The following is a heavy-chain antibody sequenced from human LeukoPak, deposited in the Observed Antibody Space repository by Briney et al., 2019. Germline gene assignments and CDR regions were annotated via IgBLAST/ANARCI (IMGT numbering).Heavy chain of an antibody. V-gene: IGHV4-30-4*07. CDR3: ARGRRYFDY. CDR1: GGSISSGGYS. D-gene: IGHD6-25*01. J-gene: IGHJ4*02. Sequence: PSETLSLTCAVSGGSISSGGYSWSWIRQPPGKGLEWIGYIYYSGSTYYNPSLKSRVTISVDTSKNQFSLKLSSVTAADTAVYYCARGRRYFDYWGQGTLVTVSS. CDR2: IYYSGST.